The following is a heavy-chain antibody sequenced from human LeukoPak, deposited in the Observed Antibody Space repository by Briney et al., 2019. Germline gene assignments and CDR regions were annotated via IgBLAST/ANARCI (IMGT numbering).Heavy chain of an antibody. CDR3: ARAKIGYDGSGSYNYYIDV. J-gene: IGHJ6*03. D-gene: IGHD3-10*01. V-gene: IGHV1-18*01. CDR1: AYTFTTYC. Sequence: GASVTVSFKSSAYTFTTYCSIWVRPAPGQGLEWMGWISAYNGNTNYAQKLQGRVTMTTDTSTSTAYMELRSLRSDETAVYYCARAKIGYDGSGSYNYYIDVWGKGTTVTVSS. CDR2: ISAYNGNT.